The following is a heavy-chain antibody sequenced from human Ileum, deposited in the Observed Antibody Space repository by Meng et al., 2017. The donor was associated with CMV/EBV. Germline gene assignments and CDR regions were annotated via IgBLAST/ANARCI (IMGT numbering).Heavy chain of an antibody. D-gene: IGHD3-3*01. CDR1: GFSSSSYS. Sequence: GGSLRLSCAASGFSSSSYSMNWVRQALGKGLEWVSSIGRSRTYIYYADSVKGRFTISRDNAKNTLYLQMNDLRPEDMAIYYCAKHDYDFWTGYNLYFASWGQGTLVTVSS. CDR2: IGRSRTYI. J-gene: IGHJ4*02. V-gene: IGHV3-21*01. CDR3: AKHDYDFWTGYNLYFAS.